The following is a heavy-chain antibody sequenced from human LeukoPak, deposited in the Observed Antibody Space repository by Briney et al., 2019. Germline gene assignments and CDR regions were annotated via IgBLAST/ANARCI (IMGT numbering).Heavy chain of an antibody. V-gene: IGHV3-30-3*01. J-gene: IGHJ4*02. CDR3: ASILWFGELLSPHFDY. D-gene: IGHD3-10*01. Sequence: PGGSLRLSCAASGFTFSSYDMHWVRQAPGKGLEWVAVISYDGSNKYYADSVKGRFTISRDNSKNTLYLQMNSLRAEDTAVYYCASILWFGELLSPHFDYWGQGTLVTVSS. CDR2: ISYDGSNK. CDR1: GFTFSSYD.